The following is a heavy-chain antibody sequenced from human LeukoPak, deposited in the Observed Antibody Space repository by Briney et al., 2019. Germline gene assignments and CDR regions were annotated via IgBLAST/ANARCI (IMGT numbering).Heavy chain of an antibody. D-gene: IGHD6-13*01. Sequence: ASVKVSCKASGYTFTSYGISWVRQAPGQGLEWMGWISAYNGNTNYAQKLQGRVTMTTDTSTSTAYMELRSLRSDDTAVYYCARIPSMGIAAAATGNWFDPWGQGTLVTVSS. CDR2: ISAYNGNT. CDR1: GYTFTSYG. V-gene: IGHV1-18*01. J-gene: IGHJ5*02. CDR3: ARIPSMGIAAAATGNWFDP.